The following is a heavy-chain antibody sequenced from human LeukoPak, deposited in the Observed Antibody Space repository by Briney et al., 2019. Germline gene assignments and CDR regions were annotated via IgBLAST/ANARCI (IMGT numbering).Heavy chain of an antibody. CDR3: ATLLFGVVIQGHWFDP. D-gene: IGHD3-3*01. J-gene: IGHJ5*02. CDR1: GYTFTDYY. V-gene: IGHV1-2*02. Sequence: ASVKVSFKASGYTFTDYYMHWVRQAPGQGLEWMGWINPNSGGTNYAQKFQGRVTMTRDTSITTAYMELSSLRSGDTAVYYCATLLFGVVIQGHWFDPWGQGTLVTVSS. CDR2: INPNSGGT.